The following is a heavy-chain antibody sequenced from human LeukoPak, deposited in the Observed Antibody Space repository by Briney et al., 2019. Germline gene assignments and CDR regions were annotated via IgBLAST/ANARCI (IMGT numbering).Heavy chain of an antibody. V-gene: IGHV3-7*01. CDR1: GFTCSSCW. J-gene: IGHJ4*02. CDR3: ARIYNDFWSGYIHYDY. CDR2: IKQDGSAK. D-gene: IGHD3-3*01. Sequence: GSLRLSCAASGFTCSSCWMSWVRQAPRKGLEWVANIKQDGSAKYYVDSVKGRFTISRDNAKNSLYLQMNSLRAEDTAVYYCARIYNDFWSGYIHYDYWGQGTLVTVSS.